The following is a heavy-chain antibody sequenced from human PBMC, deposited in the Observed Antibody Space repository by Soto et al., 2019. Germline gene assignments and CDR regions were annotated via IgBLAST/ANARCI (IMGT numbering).Heavy chain of an antibody. V-gene: IGHV3-30*18. J-gene: IGHJ6*01. CDR3: AKDLKVSGGFHGSLNYYYGMDV. CDR1: GFSFSNHG. Sequence: GGSLRLSCAAPGFSFSNHGMQWVRQAPGKWLEWVAVISYDGNVKYYTDSVKGRFTISRDNSQSTLFLQMDSLRPEDAAVYYCAKDLKVSGGFHGSLNYYYGMDVWGQGT. D-gene: IGHD3-10*01. CDR2: ISYDGNVK.